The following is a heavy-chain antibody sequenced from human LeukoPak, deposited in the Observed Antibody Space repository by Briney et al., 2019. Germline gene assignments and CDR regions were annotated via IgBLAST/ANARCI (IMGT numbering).Heavy chain of an antibody. V-gene: IGHV1-2*02. D-gene: IGHD6-13*01. CDR2: INPNSGDT. Sequence: ASVKVSCKASGYSFTGYYMHWVRQAPGQGLEWMGWINPNSGDTKYAQKFQGRVTMTRDTSISTAYMELTRLRSDDTAVYYCARGSEGQQLVQSLDYWGQGTLVTVSS. J-gene: IGHJ4*02. CDR1: GYSFTGYY. CDR3: ARGSEGQQLVQSLDY.